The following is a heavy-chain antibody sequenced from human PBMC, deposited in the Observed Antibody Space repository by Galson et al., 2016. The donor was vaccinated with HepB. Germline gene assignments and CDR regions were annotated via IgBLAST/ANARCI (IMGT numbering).Heavy chain of an antibody. J-gene: IGHJ6*02. Sequence: SETLSLTCIVSGGSVSSGDYYWSWIRQPPGKGLEWIGYISYNGNTNYNPSLKSRVTVSVDTSKNHFSLKLKSVTAADTAVYYCARDQGVLYGMDVWGQGTTVTVSS. D-gene: IGHD6-13*01. CDR2: ISYNGNT. CDR1: GGSVSSGDYY. CDR3: ARDQGVLYGMDV. V-gene: IGHV4-61*03.